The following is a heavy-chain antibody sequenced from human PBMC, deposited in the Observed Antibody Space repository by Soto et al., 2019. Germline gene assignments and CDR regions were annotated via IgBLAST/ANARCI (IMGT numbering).Heavy chain of an antibody. CDR2: ISAYNGNT. V-gene: IGHV1-18*01. J-gene: IGHJ5*02. D-gene: IGHD6-25*01. Sequence: GASVKVSCKASGYTFTSYGITWVRQAPGQGLEWMGWISAYNGNTNYAQKLQGRVTMTTDTTTSTAYLELRRLRSDDTAVYYCARDLYSSGWRTENNWFDPWGQGTLVTVSS. CDR3: ARDLYSSGWRTENNWFDP. CDR1: GYTFTSYG.